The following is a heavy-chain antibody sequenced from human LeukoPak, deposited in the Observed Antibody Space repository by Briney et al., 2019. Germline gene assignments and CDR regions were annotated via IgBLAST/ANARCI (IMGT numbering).Heavy chain of an antibody. CDR1: GFTFSSYG. CDR3: ARDPAHSSSVAYYFDY. J-gene: IGHJ4*02. Sequence: GGSLRLSCAASGFTFSSYGMHWVRQAPGKGLEWVAVIWYDGRNKYYADSVKGRFTISRDNSKNTLYLQMNSLRAEDTAVYYCARDPAHSSSVAYYFDYWGQGTLVTVSS. V-gene: IGHV3-33*01. CDR2: IWYDGRNK. D-gene: IGHD6-13*01.